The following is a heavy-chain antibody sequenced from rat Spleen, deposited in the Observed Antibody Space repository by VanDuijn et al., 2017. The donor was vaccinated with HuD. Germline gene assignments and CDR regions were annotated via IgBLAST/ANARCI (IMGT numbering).Heavy chain of an antibody. D-gene: IGHD1-12*02. CDR1: GFTFSNYD. CDR2: ISYDGSST. CDR3: TRGEENYYDGTYYPCWFAY. V-gene: IGHV5-7*01. J-gene: IGHJ3*01. Sequence: EVQLVESGGGLVQPGRSLKLSCAASGFTFSNYDMAWVRQAPTKGLEWVATISYDGSSTYYRDSVKGRFTISRDNAKSTLYLQMNSLRSEDTATYYCTRGEENYYDGTYYPCWFAYWGQGTLVTVSS.